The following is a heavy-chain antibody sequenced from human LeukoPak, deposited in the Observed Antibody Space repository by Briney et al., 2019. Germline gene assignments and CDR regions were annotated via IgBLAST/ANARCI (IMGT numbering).Heavy chain of an antibody. Sequence: PGGSLRLSCAASGFTFSTYWMTWVSQAPGKGLEWVANINQDGGEKYYVDSVNGRFTISRDNAKNSLYLQMHSLRAEDTAVYYCARGVREDYYFDYWGQGTLVTVSS. CDR1: GFTFSTYW. CDR3: ARGVREDYYFDY. D-gene: IGHD1-26*01. CDR2: INQDGGEK. V-gene: IGHV3-7*01. J-gene: IGHJ4*02.